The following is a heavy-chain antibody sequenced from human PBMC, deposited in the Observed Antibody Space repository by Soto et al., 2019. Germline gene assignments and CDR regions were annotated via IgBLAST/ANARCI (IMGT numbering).Heavy chain of an antibody. CDR3: AREYYDILTGYYQDPSPDAFDI. J-gene: IGHJ3*02. V-gene: IGHV3-33*01. D-gene: IGHD3-9*01. Sequence: PGGSLRLSCAASGFTFSSYGMHWVRQAPGKGLEWVAAIWYDGSNKYYADSVKGRFTISRDNSKNTLYLQMNSLRAEDTAVYYCAREYYDILTGYYQDPSPDAFDIWGQGTMVTVSS. CDR1: GFTFSSYG. CDR2: IWYDGSNK.